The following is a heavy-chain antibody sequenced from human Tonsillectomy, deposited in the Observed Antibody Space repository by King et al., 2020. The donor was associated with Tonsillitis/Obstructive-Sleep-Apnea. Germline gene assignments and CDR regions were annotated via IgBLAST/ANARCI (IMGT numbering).Heavy chain of an antibody. CDR3: AKGGFGETVGPTFDY. D-gene: IGHD3-10*01. CDR1: GFTFSSYA. J-gene: IGHJ4*02. CDR2: ICGGGGST. V-gene: IGHV3-23*04. Sequence: VQLVESGGGLVQPGGSLRLSCAASGFTFSSYAMRWVRQAPGKGLEWVSGICGGGGSTYYADSVKVRFTISRDNSKNTLYLQMNSLRAEDTAVYYCAKGGFGETVGPTFDYWGQGTLVTVSS.